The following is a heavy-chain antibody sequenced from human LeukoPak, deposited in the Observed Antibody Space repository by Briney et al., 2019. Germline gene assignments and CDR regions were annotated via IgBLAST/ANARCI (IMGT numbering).Heavy chain of an antibody. V-gene: IGHV4-4*02. CDR3: ARESVRSLGCDY. J-gene: IGHJ4*02. CDR1: GGSISSTNW. CDR2: IYHSGST. D-gene: IGHD1-1*01. Sequence: SGTLSLTCAVSGGSISSTNWWSWVRQSPGKGLEWIGEIYHSGSTNYNPSLKSRVTISVDKSKNQFSLKLTSVTAADTAVYYCARESVRSLGCDYWGQGTLVTVSS.